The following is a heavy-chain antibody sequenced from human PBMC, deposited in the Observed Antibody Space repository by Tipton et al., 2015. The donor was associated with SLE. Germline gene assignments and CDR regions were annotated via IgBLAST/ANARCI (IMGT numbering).Heavy chain of an antibody. J-gene: IGHJ6*02. V-gene: IGHV4-39*07. CDR3: ARGAWYGSGSYYNPSLYYYGMDV. CDR1: GGSISSSLYY. D-gene: IGHD3-10*01. Sequence: TLSLTCAVYGGSISSSLYYWGWIRQPPGKGLEFIGSIYYSGSTYYNPSLKSRVTISVDTSKNQFSLKLSSVTAADTAVYYCARGAWYGSGSYYNPSLYYYGMDVWGQGTTVTVSS. CDR2: IYYSGST.